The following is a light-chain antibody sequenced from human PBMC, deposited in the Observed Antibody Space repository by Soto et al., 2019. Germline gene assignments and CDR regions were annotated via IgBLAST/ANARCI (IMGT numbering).Light chain of an antibody. Sequence: DIVMTQSPDSLHLSPGERATINCKSTQSLLYAANNRNYLAWYRQKPGQPPQLLIYWASTRNSGVPDRFNGSGSGTDFTLTISSLQSEDAAIFYCQQYFNTPYTFGRGTKLEIK. CDR2: WAS. J-gene: IGKJ2*01. V-gene: IGKV4-1*01. CDR1: QSLLYAANNRNY. CDR3: QQYFNTPYT.